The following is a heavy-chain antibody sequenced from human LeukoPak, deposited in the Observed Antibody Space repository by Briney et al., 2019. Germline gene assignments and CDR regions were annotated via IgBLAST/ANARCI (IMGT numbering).Heavy chain of an antibody. J-gene: IGHJ4*02. CDR2: ISSSSSYI. D-gene: IGHD6-13*01. CDR3: AKQILVIAAAEEGDY. Sequence: GGSLRLSCAASGFTFSSYSMNWVRQAPGKGLEWVSSISSSSSYIYYADSVKGRFTISRDNAKNSLYLQMNSLRAEDTAVYYCAKQILVIAAAEEGDYWGQGTLVTVSS. CDR1: GFTFSSYS. V-gene: IGHV3-21*01.